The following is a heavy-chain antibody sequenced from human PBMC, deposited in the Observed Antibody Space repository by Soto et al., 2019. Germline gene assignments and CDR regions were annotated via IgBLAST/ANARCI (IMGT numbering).Heavy chain of an antibody. V-gene: IGHV4-31*03. CDR2: IYYSGST. CDR3: ARGRGTAMDYYGMDV. D-gene: IGHD5-18*01. J-gene: IGHJ6*02. CDR1: GGSIRSGGYY. Sequence: SETLSLTCTVSGGSIRSGGYYWSWIRQHPGKGLEWIGYIYYSGSTYYNLSLKSRVTISVDTSKNQFSLKLISVTAADTAVYYCARGRGTAMDYYGMDVWGQGATVTVSS.